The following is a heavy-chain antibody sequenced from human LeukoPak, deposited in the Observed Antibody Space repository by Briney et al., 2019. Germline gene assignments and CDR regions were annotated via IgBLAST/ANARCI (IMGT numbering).Heavy chain of an antibody. CDR1: GGTFSSYA. J-gene: IGHJ4*02. V-gene: IGHV1-69*05. CDR2: IIPIFGTA. CDR3: ATGSGYSYVTDY. D-gene: IGHD5-18*01. Sequence: SVKVSCKASGGTFSSYAISWVRQAPGQGLEWMGGIIPIFGTANYAQKFQGRVTITTDESTSTAYMELSSLRSEDTAVYYCATGSGYSYVTDYWGQGTLVTVSS.